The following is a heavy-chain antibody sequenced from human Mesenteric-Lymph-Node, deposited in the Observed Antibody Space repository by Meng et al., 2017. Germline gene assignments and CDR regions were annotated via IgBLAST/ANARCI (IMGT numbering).Heavy chain of an antibody. Sequence: GSLRLSCAASGFTVSSNYMSWFRQAPGKGLEWLGFFYNGGGTNYNRSLQSRGTIAVDTSKNQFSLKLNSVTAADTAMYYCARAPYIMGGGPRYYFDYWGQGTPVTVSS. V-gene: IGHV4-59*02. D-gene: IGHD3-16*01. CDR3: ARAPYIMGGGPRYYFDY. J-gene: IGHJ4*02. CDR2: FYNGGGT. CDR1: GFTVSSNY.